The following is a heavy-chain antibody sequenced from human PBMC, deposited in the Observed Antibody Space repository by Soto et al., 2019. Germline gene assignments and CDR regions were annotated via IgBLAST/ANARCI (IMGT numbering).Heavy chain of an antibody. Sequence: QLKLQESGPGLVKPSETLSLTCSVSGGSINYNSYYWGWIRQPPGKGMEWVGGIFSTGTTYYSPSLKDRVTISVDTSKNSFSLNLTSVTAADTAVYFCARLVVVAPVANAWGQGTLVTVSS. CDR3: ARLVVVAPVANA. CDR1: GGSINYNSYY. D-gene: IGHD2-2*01. J-gene: IGHJ5*02. CDR2: IFSTGTT. V-gene: IGHV4-39*02.